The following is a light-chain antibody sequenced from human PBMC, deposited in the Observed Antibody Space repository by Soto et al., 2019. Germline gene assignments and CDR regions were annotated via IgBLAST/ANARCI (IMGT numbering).Light chain of an antibody. CDR1: QTVNID. CDR3: QQYNTWPFT. Sequence: EIVLTQSPAPLSVSPGASATLSCMTSQTVNIDLVWYQQKPGQAPKVLMISSSTRETGIPARFSGGGSEKEFTLTISSLQPEDAAVYYCQQYNTWPFTFGPGPKGDIK. J-gene: IGKJ3*01. V-gene: IGKV3D-15*01. CDR2: SSS.